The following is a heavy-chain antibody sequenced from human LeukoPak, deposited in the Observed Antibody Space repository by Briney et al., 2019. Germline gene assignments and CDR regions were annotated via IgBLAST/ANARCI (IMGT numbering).Heavy chain of an antibody. CDR1: GFTVSSNY. J-gene: IGHJ3*02. CDR2: ISSNGGST. Sequence: PGGSLRLSCAASGFTVSSNYMSWVRQAPGKGLEYVSAISSNGGSTYYANSVKGRFTISRDNSKNTLYLQMGSLRAEDMAVYYCARDLSPIGSYYGNAFDIWGQGTMVTVSS. CDR3: ARDLSPIGSYYGNAFDI. V-gene: IGHV3-64*01. D-gene: IGHD1-26*01.